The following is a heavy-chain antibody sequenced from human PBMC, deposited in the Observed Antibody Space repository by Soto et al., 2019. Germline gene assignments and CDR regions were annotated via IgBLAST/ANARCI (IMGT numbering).Heavy chain of an antibody. CDR3: ARAVGYGDYGWFDP. J-gene: IGHJ5*02. Sequence: QVQLVQSGAEVKKPRSSVKVSCKASGGTFSSYAISWVRQAPGQGLEWMGGIIPIFGTANYAQKFQRRVTITADESTSTAYVELSSLRSEDTAVYYCARAVGYGDYGWFDPWGQGTLVTVSS. CDR1: GGTFSSYA. V-gene: IGHV1-69*01. CDR2: IIPIFGTA. D-gene: IGHD4-17*01.